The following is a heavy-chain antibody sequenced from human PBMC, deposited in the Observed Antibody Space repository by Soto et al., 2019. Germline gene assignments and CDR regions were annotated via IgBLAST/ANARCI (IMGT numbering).Heavy chain of an antibody. D-gene: IGHD3-3*01. CDR1: GGSFSGYY. V-gene: IGHV4-34*01. CDR2: INHSGST. J-gene: IGHJ6*02. Sequence: NPSETLSLTCAVYGGSFSGYYWSWIRQPPGKGLEWIGEINHSGSTNYNPSLKSRVTISVDTSKNQFSLKLSSVTAADTAVYYCARGKSSGFLDRRYYYGMDVWGQGTTVTVSS. CDR3: ARGKSSGFLDRRYYYGMDV.